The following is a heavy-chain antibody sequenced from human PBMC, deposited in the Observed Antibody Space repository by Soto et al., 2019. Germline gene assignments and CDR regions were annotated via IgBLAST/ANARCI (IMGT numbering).Heavy chain of an antibody. D-gene: IGHD2-2*02. CDR2: IYPGDSDT. V-gene: IGHV5-51*01. Sequence: PGESLKISCKGSGYSFTTYWIGWVRQMPGKGLEWMGIIYPGDSDTRYSPSFQGQVTISADKSISTAYLQWSSLKASDTAMYYCATGGYCSSTSCYNFFDNWGQGTLVTVSS. CDR3: ATGGYCSSTSCYNFFDN. CDR1: GYSFTTYW. J-gene: IGHJ4*02.